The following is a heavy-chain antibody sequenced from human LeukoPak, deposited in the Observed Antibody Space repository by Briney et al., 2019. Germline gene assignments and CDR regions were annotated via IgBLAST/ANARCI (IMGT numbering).Heavy chain of an antibody. Sequence: ASVKISCKASGYTFTNYYTHWVRQPPGQGLEWMGIIIPSGGSTTYAQKFQGRVTMTRDTSTNTVYMELSSLRFEDTAVYYCARALSGGSNYWGQGTLVTVSS. J-gene: IGHJ4*02. CDR3: ARALSGGSNY. D-gene: IGHD2-15*01. CDR2: IIPSGGST. V-gene: IGHV1-46*01. CDR1: GYTFTNYY.